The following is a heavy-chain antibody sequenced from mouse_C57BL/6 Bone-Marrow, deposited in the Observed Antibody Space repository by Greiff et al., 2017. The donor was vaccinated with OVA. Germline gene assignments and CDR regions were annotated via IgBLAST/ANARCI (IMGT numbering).Heavy chain of an antibody. Sequence: VQLKESGGDLVKPGGSLKLSCAASGFTFSSYGMSWVRQTPDKRLEWVATISSGGSYTYYPDSVKGRFTISRDNAKNTLYLQMSSLKSEDTAMYYCARHGDYGSFFDYWGQGTTLTVSS. CDR3: ARHGDYGSFFDY. CDR2: ISSGGSYT. CDR1: GFTFSSYG. V-gene: IGHV5-6*01. D-gene: IGHD1-1*01. J-gene: IGHJ2*01.